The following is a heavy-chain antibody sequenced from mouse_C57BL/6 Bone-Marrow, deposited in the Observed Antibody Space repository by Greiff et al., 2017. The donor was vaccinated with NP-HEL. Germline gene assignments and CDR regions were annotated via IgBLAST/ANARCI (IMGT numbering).Heavy chain of an antibody. CDR2: IDPETGGT. J-gene: IGHJ2*01. CDR1: GYTFTDYE. Sequence: QVQLKQSGAELVRPGASVTLSCKASGYTFTDYEMHWVKQTPVHGLEWIGAIDPETGGTAYNQKFKGKAILTADKSSSTAYMELRSLTSEDSAVYYCTRHGSSLYYFDYWGQGTTLTVSS. V-gene: IGHV1-15*01. CDR3: TRHGSSLYYFDY. D-gene: IGHD1-1*01.